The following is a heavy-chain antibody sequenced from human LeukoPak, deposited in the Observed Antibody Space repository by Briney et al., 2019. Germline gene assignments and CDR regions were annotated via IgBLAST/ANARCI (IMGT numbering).Heavy chain of an antibody. Sequence: GGSLRLSCAASGFTFSSYSMNWVRQAPGKGLEWVSSISSSSSYIYYADSVKGRFTISRDNAKNSLYLQMNSLRAEDTAVYYCARDSSEVGASAHFDYWGQGTLVTVSS. V-gene: IGHV3-21*01. CDR2: ISSSSSYI. CDR3: ARDSSEVGASAHFDY. J-gene: IGHJ4*02. D-gene: IGHD1-26*01. CDR1: GFTFSSYS.